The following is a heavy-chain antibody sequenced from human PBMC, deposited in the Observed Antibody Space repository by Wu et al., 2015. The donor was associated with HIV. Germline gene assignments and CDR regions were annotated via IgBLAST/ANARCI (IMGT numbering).Heavy chain of an antibody. D-gene: IGHD6-13*01. J-gene: IGHJ4*02. Sequence: QVQLVQSGAEVKKPGSSVKVSCKASGGTFSSYAISWVRQAPGQGLEWMGGIIPIFGTANYAQKFQGRVTITTDESTSTAYMELSSLRSEDTAVYYCARDLGYRDSSSLGLDYWGQGNAGSPSPQ. CDR3: ARDLGYRDSSSLGLDY. CDR1: GGTFSSYA. CDR2: IIPIFGTA. V-gene: IGHV1-69*05.